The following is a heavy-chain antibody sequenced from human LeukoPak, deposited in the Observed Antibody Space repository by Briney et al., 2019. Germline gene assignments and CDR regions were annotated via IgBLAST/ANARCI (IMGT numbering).Heavy chain of an antibody. CDR3: ARVFTSKQLDWFDP. D-gene: IGHD6-6*01. CDR1: GGSISSSSYY. V-gene: IGHV4-39*07. Sequence: PSETLSLTCTVSGGSISSSSYYWGWIRQPPGKGLEWIGSIYYSGSMYYNPSLKSRVTISVDTSKNQFSLKLSSVTAADTAVYYCARVFTSKQLDWFDPWGQGTLVTVSS. J-gene: IGHJ5*02. CDR2: IYYSGSM.